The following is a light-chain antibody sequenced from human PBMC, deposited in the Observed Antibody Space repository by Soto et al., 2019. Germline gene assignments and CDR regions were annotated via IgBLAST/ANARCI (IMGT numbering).Light chain of an antibody. CDR1: QAIDSW. V-gene: IGKV1-12*01. Sequence: DIQMTQSPSSVSASVGDRVTITCRASQAIDSWLAWYQQKPGEAPKLLIFTGSLLHSGVPPRFSGSGSGTDFTLTISSLQPEDFATYYCQQYYSYPRTFGQGTKLEIK. CDR3: QQYYSYPRT. J-gene: IGKJ2*01. CDR2: TGS.